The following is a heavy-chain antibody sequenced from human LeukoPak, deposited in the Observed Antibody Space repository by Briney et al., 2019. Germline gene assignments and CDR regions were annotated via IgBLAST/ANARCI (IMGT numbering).Heavy chain of an antibody. CDR3: ARGLVPPLDYGDYRFDY. CDR1: GGSISSSSYY. J-gene: IGHJ4*02. Sequence: PSETLSLTCTVSGGSISSSSYYWSWIRQPPGKGLEWIGYIYYSGSTNYNPSLKSRVTISVDTSKNQLSLKLSSVTAADTAVYYCARGLVPPLDYGDYRFDYWGQGTLVTVSS. CDR2: IYYSGST. D-gene: IGHD4-17*01. V-gene: IGHV4-61*01.